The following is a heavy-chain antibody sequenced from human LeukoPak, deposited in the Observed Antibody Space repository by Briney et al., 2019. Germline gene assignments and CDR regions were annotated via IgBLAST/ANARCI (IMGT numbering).Heavy chain of an antibody. CDR3: AKCTTVADYYYGMDV. CDR1: GYTFTSYG. J-gene: IGHJ6*02. D-gene: IGHD4-11*01. CDR2: INPSGGST. V-gene: IGHV1-46*01. Sequence: ASVKVSCKASGYTFTSYGISWVRQAPGQGLEWMGIINPSGGSTSYAQKFQGRVTMTRDTSTSTVYMELSSLRSEDTAVYYCAKCTTVADYYYGMDVWGQGTTVTVSS.